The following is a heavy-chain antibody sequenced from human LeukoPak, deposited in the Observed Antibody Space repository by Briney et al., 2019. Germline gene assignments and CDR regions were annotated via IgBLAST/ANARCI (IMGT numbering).Heavy chain of an antibody. Sequence: PGGSLRLSCAASGFSFSAFEMNWVRQAPGKGLEWISHISTGGRTIYYADSVKGRFTISRDNAKNSLYLQVNSLRGEDTGVYYCARGSGYVLDYWTQGTLVTVSS. V-gene: IGHV3-48*03. CDR3: ARGSGYVLDY. CDR1: GFSFSAFE. D-gene: IGHD2-15*01. J-gene: IGHJ4*02. CDR2: ISTGGRTI.